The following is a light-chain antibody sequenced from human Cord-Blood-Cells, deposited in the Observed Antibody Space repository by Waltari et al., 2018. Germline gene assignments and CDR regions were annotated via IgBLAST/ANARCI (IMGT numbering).Light chain of an antibody. CDR3: QQANSFPWT. CDR2: AAS. CDR1: QSISSW. J-gene: IGKJ1*01. Sequence: DIQMTQSPSSVFASVGDRVTITCRVIQSISSWLAWYQQKPGKAPKLLIYAASSLQSGVPSRFSGSGSGTDFTLTISSLQPEDFATYYCQQANSFPWTFGQGTKVEIK. V-gene: IGKV1D-12*01.